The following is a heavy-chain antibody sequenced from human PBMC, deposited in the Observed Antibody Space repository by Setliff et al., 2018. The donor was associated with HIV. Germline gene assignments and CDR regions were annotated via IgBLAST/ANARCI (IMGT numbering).Heavy chain of an antibody. Sequence: GGSLRLSCAASGFTFSSYAMHWVRQAPGKGLEWVAVISYDGSKKYYADSVKGRFTISRDNSKNTLYLQMNSLRTEDTAVYYCARVDFRYYDSSGYYYDAFDIWGQGTMVTVSS. CDR3: ARVDFRYYDSSGYYYDAFDI. CDR2: ISYDGSKK. D-gene: IGHD3-22*01. CDR1: GFTFSSYA. V-gene: IGHV3-30*04. J-gene: IGHJ3*02.